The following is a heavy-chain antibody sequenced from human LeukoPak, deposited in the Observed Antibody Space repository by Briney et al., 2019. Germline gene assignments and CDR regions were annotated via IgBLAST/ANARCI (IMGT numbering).Heavy chain of an antibody. Sequence: PPETLSLTCTVSGGSISSSSYYWGWVRQPPGTGLEWIGSIYYSGSTYYNLSLKSRVTISVDTSKNQFSLKLSSVTAADTAVYYCARSGTGIAVAGIRATNWFDPWGQGTLVTVSS. CDR3: ARSGTGIAVAGIRATNWFDP. CDR2: IYYSGST. D-gene: IGHD6-19*01. CDR1: GGSISSSSYY. V-gene: IGHV4-39*07. J-gene: IGHJ5*02.